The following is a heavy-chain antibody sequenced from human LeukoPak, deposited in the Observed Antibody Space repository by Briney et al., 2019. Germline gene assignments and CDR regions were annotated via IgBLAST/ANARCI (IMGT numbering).Heavy chain of an antibody. CDR2: VNPDTGNT. CDR3: ARVGGGYDFGY. CDR1: GYSFTTFH. Sequence: ASVKVSCKTTGYSFTTFHINWVRQAPGQGPEWMGWVNPDTGNTGFAQKFQGRVTITQNNSVTTVYMELSSLTSADTAVYYCARVGGGYDFGYWGQGTLVTVSS. J-gene: IGHJ4*02. D-gene: IGHD5-12*01. V-gene: IGHV1-8*03.